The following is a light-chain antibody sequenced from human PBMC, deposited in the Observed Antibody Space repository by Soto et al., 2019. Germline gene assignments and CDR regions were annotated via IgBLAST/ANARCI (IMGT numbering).Light chain of an antibody. J-gene: IGKJ4*01. V-gene: IGKV3-20*01. CDR2: GAS. CDR3: QQYDRWPVT. Sequence: EVVVTQSPGTLSLSPGERATLSCRASQRVTSDYLAWYQQKPGQSPRLLMSGASRRATGVPDRFSGSGSGTDFTLTIDRLQSADFAVYYCQQYDRWPVTFGGGTKVEIK. CDR1: QRVTSDY.